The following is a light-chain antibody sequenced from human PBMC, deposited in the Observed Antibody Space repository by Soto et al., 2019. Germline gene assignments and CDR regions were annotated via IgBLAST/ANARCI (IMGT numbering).Light chain of an antibody. CDR2: EGS. CDR1: SSDVGSYNL. V-gene: IGLV2-23*01. Sequence: QSVLTQPASVSGSPGQSITISCTGTSSDVGSYNLVSWYQQHPGKDPKLMIYEGSKRPSGVSNRFSGSKSGNTASLTISGLQAEDEADYYCCSYAGSSTLFVFGTGTKVTVL. CDR3: CSYAGSSTLFV. J-gene: IGLJ1*01.